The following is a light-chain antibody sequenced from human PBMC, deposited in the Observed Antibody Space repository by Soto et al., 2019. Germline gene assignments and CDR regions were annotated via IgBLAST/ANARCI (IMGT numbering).Light chain of an antibody. V-gene: IGLV2-14*01. CDR3: SSFTSISTHV. CDR2: DVS. Sequence: QSALTQPASVSGSPGQSITISCTGTNSDVGGYNYVSWYQQHPGKAPKLMIYDVSDRPSGVSNRFSGSKSGNTASLTISGLLAEDEADYYCSSFTSISTHVFGTGTKVTV. CDR1: NSDVGGYNY. J-gene: IGLJ1*01.